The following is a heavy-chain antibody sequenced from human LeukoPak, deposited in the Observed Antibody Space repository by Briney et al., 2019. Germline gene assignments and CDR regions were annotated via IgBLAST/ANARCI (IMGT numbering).Heavy chain of an antibody. CDR2: ISSSGSTI. D-gene: IGHD4/OR15-4a*01. CDR1: GFTFSDYY. V-gene: IGHV3-11*01. Sequence: GGSLRLSCAASGFTFSDYYMSWIRQAPGKGLEWVSYISSSGSTIYYADSVKGRFTISRDNAKNSLHLQMNSLRAEDTAVYYCARDRMDYGAEGPDDYWGQGTLVTVSS. J-gene: IGHJ4*02. CDR3: ARDRMDYGAEGPDDY.